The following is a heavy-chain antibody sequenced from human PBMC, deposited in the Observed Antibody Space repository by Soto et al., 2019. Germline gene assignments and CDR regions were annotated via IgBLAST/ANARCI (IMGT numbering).Heavy chain of an antibody. J-gene: IGHJ5*01. CDR1: GGSISSYY. D-gene: IGHD3-10*02. CDR3: ASMIGDPVLSFDS. CDR2: IFYSGST. V-gene: IGHV4-59*01. Sequence: QVQLQESGPGLVKPSETLSLTCTVSGGSISSYYWSWIRQPPGKGLEWIWFIFYSGSTSYNPSLKSSVTISIDTSEYQLSLKLNSVTAADTAVYYCASMIGDPVLSFDSWGQGTLVAVSS.